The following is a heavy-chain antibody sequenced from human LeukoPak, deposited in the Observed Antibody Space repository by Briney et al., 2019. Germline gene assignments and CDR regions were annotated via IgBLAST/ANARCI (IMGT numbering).Heavy chain of an antibody. CDR2: INPSGGST. CDR3: ARGGCGLYYYGSGSYCGMDV. D-gene: IGHD3-10*01. V-gene: IGHV1-46*01. Sequence: ASVKVSCKASGYTFTSYYMHWVRQAPGQGLEWMGIINPSGGSTSYAQKFQGRVTMTRDTSTSTVYMELSSLRSEDTAVYYCARGGCGLYYYGSGSYCGMDVWGQGTTVTVSS. J-gene: IGHJ6*02. CDR1: GYTFTSYY.